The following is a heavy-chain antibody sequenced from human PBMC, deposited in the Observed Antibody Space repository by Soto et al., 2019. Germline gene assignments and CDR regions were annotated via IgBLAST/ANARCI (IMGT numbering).Heavy chain of an antibody. CDR1: GFTFSSYA. CDR2: ISYDGSNK. V-gene: IGHV3-30-3*01. J-gene: IGHJ4*02. Sequence: VESGGGVVQPGRSLRLSCAASGFTFSSYAMHWVRQAPGKGLEWVAVISYDGSNKYYADSVKGRFTISRDNSKNTLYLQMNSLRAEDTAVYYCARSLWFGYWGQGTLVTVSS. CDR3: ARSLWFGY. D-gene: IGHD3-10*01.